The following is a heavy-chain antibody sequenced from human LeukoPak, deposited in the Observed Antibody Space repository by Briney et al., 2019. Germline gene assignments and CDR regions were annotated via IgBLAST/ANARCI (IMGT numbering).Heavy chain of an antibody. D-gene: IGHD3-3*01. V-gene: IGHV4-30-4*02. Sequence: SETLSLTCTVSGGSISSGDYYWSWIRQPPGKGLEWIGYIYYSGSTYYNPSLKSRVTISVDTSKNQFSLKLSSVTAADTAVYYCARVGFLGSSAFDIWGQGTMVTVSS. CDR1: GGSISSGDYY. J-gene: IGHJ3*02. CDR3: ARVGFLGSSAFDI. CDR2: IYYSGST.